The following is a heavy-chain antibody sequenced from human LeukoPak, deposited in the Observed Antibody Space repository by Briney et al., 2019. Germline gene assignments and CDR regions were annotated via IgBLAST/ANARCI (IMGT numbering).Heavy chain of an antibody. CDR2: MNPNSGNT. CDR3: AREFMRVTAFDI. CDR1: GYTFTSYD. V-gene: IGHV1-8*01. Sequence: ASVKVSCKASGYTFTSYDINWVRQATGQGLEWMGWMNPNSGNTGYAQKFQGRVTMTRSTSINTAYMELSSLRSEDTAVYYCAREFMRVTAFDIWGQGTMVTVSS. D-gene: IGHD2-21*02. J-gene: IGHJ3*02.